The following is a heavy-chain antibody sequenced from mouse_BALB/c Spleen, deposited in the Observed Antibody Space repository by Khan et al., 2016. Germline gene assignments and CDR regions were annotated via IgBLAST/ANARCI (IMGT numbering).Heavy chain of an antibody. CDR1: GFSLTSYG. CDR2: IWRGGST. Sequence: QVQLKQSGPGLVQPSQSLSITCTVSGFSLTSYGVHWVRQSPGKGLEWLGVIWRGGSTDYNAAFMSRLSITKDNSKSQVFFKMNSLQADDTAIYXCAKNNPPFITTVVADAMDYWGQGTSVTVSS. D-gene: IGHD1-1*01. V-gene: IGHV2-5*01. CDR3: AKNNPPFITTVVADAMDY. J-gene: IGHJ4*01.